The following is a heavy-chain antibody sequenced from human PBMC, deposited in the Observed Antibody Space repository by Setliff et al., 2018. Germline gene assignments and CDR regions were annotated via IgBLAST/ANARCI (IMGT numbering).Heavy chain of an antibody. CDR3: ARDTWFGELFSPRYYYYYGMDV. Sequence: ASVKVSCKASGYTLTSYAMHWVRQAPGQRLEWMGWINAGNGNTKYSQKFQGRVTITRDTSASTAYMELSSLRSEDTAVYYCARDTWFGELFSPRYYYYYGMDVWGQGTTVTVSS. V-gene: IGHV1-3*01. D-gene: IGHD3-10*01. CDR2: INAGNGNT. J-gene: IGHJ6*02. CDR1: GYTLTSYA.